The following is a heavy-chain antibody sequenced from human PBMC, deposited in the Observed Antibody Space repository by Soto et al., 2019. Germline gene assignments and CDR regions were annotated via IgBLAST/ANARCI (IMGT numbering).Heavy chain of an antibody. V-gene: IGHV5-51*01. CDR1: GYSFTSYW. J-gene: IGHJ4*02. Sequence: GESLKISCKGSGYSFTSYWIGWVRQMPGKGLEWLGIIYPGDSDTRYSPSFQGQVTISAGKSIFTAYLQWNNLRAEDTAVYYCANWGKSGSDYWGQGTLVTVSS. D-gene: IGHD3-16*01. CDR3: ANWGKSGSDY. CDR2: IYPGDSDT.